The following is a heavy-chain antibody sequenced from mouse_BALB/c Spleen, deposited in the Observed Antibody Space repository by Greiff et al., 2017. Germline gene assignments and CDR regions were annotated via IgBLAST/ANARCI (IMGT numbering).Heavy chain of an antibody. J-gene: IGHJ3*01. CDR1: GFSLTSYG. Sequence: VMLVESGPGLVAPSQSLSITCTVSGFSLTSYGVHWVRQPPGKGLEWLGVIWAGGSTNYNSALMSRLSISKGNSKSQVFLKMNSLQTDDTAMYYCATPTTATLAYWGQGTLVTVSA. D-gene: IGHD1-2*01. V-gene: IGHV2-9*02. CDR2: IWAGGST. CDR3: ATPTTATLAY.